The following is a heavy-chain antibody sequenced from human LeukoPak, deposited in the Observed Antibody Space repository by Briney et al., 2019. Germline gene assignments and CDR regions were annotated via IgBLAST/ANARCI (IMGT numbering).Heavy chain of an antibody. CDR1: GGSISSSSYY. Sequence: PSETLSLTCTVSGGSISSSSYYWGWIRQPPGKGLEWIGSIRYSGSTNYNPSLSSRVTISVDTSKNQFSLKLSSVTAADTAVYYCARDGDYCTNGVCYPKGINYFDYWGQRTLVTVSS. CDR2: IRYSGST. D-gene: IGHD2-8*01. CDR3: ARDGDYCTNGVCYPKGINYFDY. J-gene: IGHJ4*02. V-gene: IGHV4-39*07.